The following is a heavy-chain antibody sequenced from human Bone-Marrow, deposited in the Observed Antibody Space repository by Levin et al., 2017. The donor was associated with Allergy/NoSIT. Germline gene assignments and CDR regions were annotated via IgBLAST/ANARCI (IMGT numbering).Heavy chain of an antibody. CDR1: GGSISSAGYH. CDR3: ARLDGYYFDY. CDR2: ISYRGTT. J-gene: IGHJ4*02. D-gene: IGHD3-9*01. Sequence: PSETLSLTCTVSGGSISSAGYHWTWFRQSPGKGLEWIGYISYRGTTYYNPSLKSRLTMSLDTSEQRFSLNLNSVTAADTAIYYCARLDGYYFDYWGQGTLVTVSS. V-gene: IGHV4-31*03.